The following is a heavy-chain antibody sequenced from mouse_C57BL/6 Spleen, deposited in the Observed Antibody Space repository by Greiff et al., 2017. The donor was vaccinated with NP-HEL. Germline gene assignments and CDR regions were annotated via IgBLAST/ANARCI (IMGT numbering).Heavy chain of an antibody. D-gene: IGHD2-1*01. Sequence: QVHVKQPGAELVKPGASVKLSCKASGYTFTSYWMHWVKQRPGQGLEWIGMIHPNSGSTNYNEKFKSKATLTVDKSSSTAYMQLSSLTSEDSAVYYCARTYGNYLYYAMDYWGQGTSVTVSS. CDR3: ARTYGNYLYYAMDY. V-gene: IGHV1-64*01. CDR2: IHPNSGST. J-gene: IGHJ4*01. CDR1: GYTFTSYW.